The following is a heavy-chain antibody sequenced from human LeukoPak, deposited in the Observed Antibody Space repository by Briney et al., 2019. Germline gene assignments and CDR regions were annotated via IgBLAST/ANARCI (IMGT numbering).Heavy chain of an antibody. CDR1: GFTFTAYY. Sequence: ASVKVSCKASGFTFTAYYMHWVRQAPGQGLEWMGWINPNSGGTNYAQKFQGRVTMTRDTSISTAYMELSRLRSDDTAVYYCATAKSVEYYDILTGYYTRNWFDPWGQGTLVTVSS. CDR2: INPNSGGT. V-gene: IGHV1-2*02. D-gene: IGHD3-9*01. J-gene: IGHJ5*02. CDR3: ATAKSVEYYDILTGYYTRNWFDP.